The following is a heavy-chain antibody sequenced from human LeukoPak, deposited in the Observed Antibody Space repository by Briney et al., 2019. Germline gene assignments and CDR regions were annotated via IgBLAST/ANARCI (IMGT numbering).Heavy chain of an antibody. Sequence: PSGTLSLTCAVSGGSISSDNWWSWVRQPPEKGLEWIGDMYHSGSTKYNPSLKSRVTISVDKSKNQFSLKLSSVTAADTAVYYCARLWLLNLDKWGQGTLVTVSS. CDR1: GGSISSDNW. D-gene: IGHD6-19*01. V-gene: IGHV4-4*02. CDR3: ARLWLLNLDK. J-gene: IGHJ4*02. CDR2: MYHSGST.